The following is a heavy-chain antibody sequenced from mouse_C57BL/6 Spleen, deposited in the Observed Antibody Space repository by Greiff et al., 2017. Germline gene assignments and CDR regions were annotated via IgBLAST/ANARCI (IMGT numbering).Heavy chain of an antibody. CDR1: GYSFTDYN. CDR3: ARRGDFGDYFAWFAY. J-gene: IGHJ3*01. CDR2: INPNYGTT. V-gene: IGHV1-39*01. D-gene: IGHD2-13*01. Sequence: VQLQQSGPELVKPGASVKISCKASGYSFTDYNMNWVKQSNGKSLEWIGVINPNYGTTSYNQKFKGKATLTVDQSSSTAYMQLNSLTSEDSAVYYCARRGDFGDYFAWFAYWGQGTLVTVSA.